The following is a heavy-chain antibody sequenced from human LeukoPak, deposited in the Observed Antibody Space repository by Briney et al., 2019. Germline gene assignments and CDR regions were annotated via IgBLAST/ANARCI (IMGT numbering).Heavy chain of an antibody. J-gene: IGHJ6*02. V-gene: IGHV3-21*01. CDR2: VSSSSSYI. CDR3: AREFSSVPEVYYYGMDV. CDR1: GFTFSSYS. Sequence: PGGSLRLSCAASGFTFSSYSTNWVRQAPGKGLEWVSSVSSSSSYIYYADSVKGRFTISRDNAENSLYLQMNSLRAEDTAVYYCAREFSSVPEVYYYGMDVWGQGTTVTVSS. D-gene: IGHD2-2*01.